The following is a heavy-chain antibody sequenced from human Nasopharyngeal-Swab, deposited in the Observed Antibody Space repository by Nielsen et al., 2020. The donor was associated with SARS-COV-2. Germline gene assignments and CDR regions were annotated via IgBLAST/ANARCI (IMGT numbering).Heavy chain of an antibody. CDR2: ISSSSSTI. J-gene: IGHJ3*02. V-gene: IGHV3-48*01. CDR3: ARVDYGGNLDAFDI. D-gene: IGHD4-23*01. CDR1: GFTLSSYS. Sequence: GESLKISCAASGFTLSSYSMNWVRQAQGKGLEWVSYISSSSSTIYYADSVKGRFTISRDNAKNSLYLQMNSLRAEDTAVYYCARVDYGGNLDAFDIWGQGTMVTVSS.